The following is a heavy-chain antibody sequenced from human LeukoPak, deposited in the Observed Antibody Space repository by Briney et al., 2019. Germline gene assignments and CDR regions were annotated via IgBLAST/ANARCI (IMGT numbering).Heavy chain of an antibody. V-gene: IGHV1-2*02. CDR1: GYTFTGYY. Sequence: ASVKVSCKASGYTFTGYYMHWVRQAPGQGLEWMGWINPNSGGTNYAQKFQGRVTMTRDTSISTAYMELSRLRSDDTAVYYCARVRHRVAVAGTASYFDYWGQGTLVTVSS. D-gene: IGHD6-19*01. CDR2: INPNSGGT. CDR3: ARVRHRVAVAGTASYFDY. J-gene: IGHJ4*02.